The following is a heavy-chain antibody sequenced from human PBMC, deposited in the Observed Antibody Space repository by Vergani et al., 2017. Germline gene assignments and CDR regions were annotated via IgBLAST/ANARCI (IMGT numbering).Heavy chain of an antibody. J-gene: IGHJ6*02. CDR2: IYYSGST. CDR1: GGSISSSSYY. CDR3: AREVYYYYGMDV. V-gene: IGHV4-39*02. Sequence: QLQLQESGPGLVKPSETLSLTCTVSGGSISSSSYYWGWLRQPPGKGLEWIGSIYYSGSTYYNPSLKSRVTISVDTSKNQFSLKLSSVTAADTAVYYCAREVYYYYGMDVWGQGTTVTVSS.